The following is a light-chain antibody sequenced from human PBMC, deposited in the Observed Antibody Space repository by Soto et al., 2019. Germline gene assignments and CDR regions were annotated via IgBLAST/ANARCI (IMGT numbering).Light chain of an antibody. CDR3: SSYTSSSTVV. J-gene: IGLJ3*02. Sequence: QSVLTQPASVSGSPGQSITISCTGTSSDVGGYNYVSWYQQHPGKAPKLIIYDVSDRPSGVSNRFSGSKSGNTASLTISGLQADDEADYYCSSYTSSSTVVFGGGTQLTVL. CDR1: SSDVGGYNY. V-gene: IGLV2-14*03. CDR2: DVS.